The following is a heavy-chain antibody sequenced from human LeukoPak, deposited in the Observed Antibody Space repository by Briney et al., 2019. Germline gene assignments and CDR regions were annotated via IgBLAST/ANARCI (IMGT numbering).Heavy chain of an antibody. Sequence: PGGSLRLSCAASGFTFTSSAMSWVRQAPGKGLEWVSTISASGLSTYHADSVTGRFTISRDNSKNTLYLQMNSLKAEDTAVYYCVRSRIVLHWFDPWGQGSLVTVS. D-gene: IGHD2/OR15-2a*01. V-gene: IGHV3-23*01. CDR3: VRSRIVLHWFDP. CDR1: GFTFTSSA. J-gene: IGHJ5*02. CDR2: ISASGLST.